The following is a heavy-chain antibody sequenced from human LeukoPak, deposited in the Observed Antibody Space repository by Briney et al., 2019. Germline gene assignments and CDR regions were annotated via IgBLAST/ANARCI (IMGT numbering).Heavy chain of an antibody. D-gene: IGHD4-17*01. CDR1: GFTFSSYP. Sequence: GGSLRLSCAASGFTFSSYPMSWVRQAPGKGLQWVSAISGGGASTYYADSVKGRFTISRDNSKSTLYLQMNSLRGEDTAIYYCAKGESGDYGIYYYYYGMDVWGQGTTVTVSS. J-gene: IGHJ6*02. CDR3: AKGESGDYGIYYYYYGMDV. V-gene: IGHV3-23*01. CDR2: ISGGGAST.